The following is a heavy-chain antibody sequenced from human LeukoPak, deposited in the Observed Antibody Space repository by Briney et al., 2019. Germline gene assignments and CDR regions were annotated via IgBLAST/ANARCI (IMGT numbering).Heavy chain of an antibody. CDR3: ARGAGQLGPNFDY. D-gene: IGHD6-6*01. Sequence: SETLSLTCTVSGGSISSYYWSWIRQPPGKGLEWIGEINHSGSTNYNPSLKSRVTISVDTSKNQFSLKLGSLTAADTAVYYCARGAGQLGPNFDYWGQGTWTPSPQ. J-gene: IGHJ4*02. CDR1: GGSISSYY. CDR2: INHSGST. V-gene: IGHV4-34*01.